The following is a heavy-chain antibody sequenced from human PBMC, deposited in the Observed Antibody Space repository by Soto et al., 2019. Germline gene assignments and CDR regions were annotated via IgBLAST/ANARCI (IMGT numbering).Heavy chain of an antibody. D-gene: IGHD3-22*01. CDR1: GFTFNIYA. CDR2: ISRYGDFT. J-gene: IGHJ4*02. CDR3: AKDRYLDHDSRGYLFDN. Sequence: EVQLLESGGDLIQPGGSLRLSCAASGFTFNIYAMAWVRQAPGKGLEWVSAISRYGDFTYYADSVEGRFTISRDNSKNTLYLQMNSLRAEDTALYDCAKDRYLDHDSRGYLFDNWGQGTLVTVSS. V-gene: IGHV3-23*01.